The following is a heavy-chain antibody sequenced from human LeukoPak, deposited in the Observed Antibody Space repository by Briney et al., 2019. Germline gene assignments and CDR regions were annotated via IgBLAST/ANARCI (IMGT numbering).Heavy chain of an antibody. D-gene: IGHD6-19*01. CDR2: TYYRSEWHY. Sequence: SQTLSLTCAISGDSVSNNNAAWNWIRQTPSRGLEWLGRTYYRSEWHYDYAVSVKSRITINADTSKNQFSLQLNSVTPEDTAVYYCASGWALRFWGQGTLVTVSS. J-gene: IGHJ4*02. CDR3: ASGWALRF. V-gene: IGHV6-1*01. CDR1: GDSVSNNNAA.